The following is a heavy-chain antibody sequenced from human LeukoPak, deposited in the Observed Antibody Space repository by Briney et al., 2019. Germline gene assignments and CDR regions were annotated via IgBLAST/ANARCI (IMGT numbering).Heavy chain of an antibody. CDR3: ARSLGYSYSQYYFDY. J-gene: IGHJ4*02. Sequence: GASVKVSCKASGYTFGAYYMYWVRQAPGQGLEWMGWIRPNSGGTNYTQKFQGRVTMTRDTSISTAYMELSRLRSDDTAVYYCARSLGYSYSQYYFDYWGQGTLVTVSS. V-gene: IGHV1-2*02. D-gene: IGHD5-18*01. CDR2: IRPNSGGT. CDR1: GYTFGAYY.